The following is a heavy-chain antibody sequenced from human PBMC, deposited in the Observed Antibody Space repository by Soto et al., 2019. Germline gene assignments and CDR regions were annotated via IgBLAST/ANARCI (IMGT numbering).Heavy chain of an antibody. CDR1: GGTFSSYA. J-gene: IGHJ6*02. D-gene: IGHD2-2*02. V-gene: IGHV1-69*13. CDR3: ARALIRDIVVVPAAILFDYYYYYGMDV. Sequence: SVKVSCKASGGTFSSYAISWVRQAPGQGLEWMGGIIPIFGTANYAQKFQGRVTITADESTSTAYMELSSLRSEDTAVYYCARALIRDIVVVPAAILFDYYYYYGMDVWGQGTTVTVSS. CDR2: IIPIFGTA.